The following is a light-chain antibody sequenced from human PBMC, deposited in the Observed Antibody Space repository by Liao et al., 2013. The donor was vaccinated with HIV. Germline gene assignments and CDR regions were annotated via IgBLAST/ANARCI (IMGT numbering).Light chain of an antibody. Sequence: SYELTQPPSVSVSPGQTASITCSGNDLGDRYVSWYQQRPGQSPVLVIYQDSKRPSGIHERFSGSNSGTTATLTISGTQAMDEADYYCQAWDSSTRVFGTGTKVTVL. CDR1: DLGDRY. V-gene: IGLV3-1*01. CDR2: QDS. CDR3: QAWDSSTRV. J-gene: IGLJ1*01.